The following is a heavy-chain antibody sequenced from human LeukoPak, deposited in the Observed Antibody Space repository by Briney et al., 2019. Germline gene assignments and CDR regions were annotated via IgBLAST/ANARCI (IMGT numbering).Heavy chain of an antibody. CDR1: GFTFSNYG. CDR3: ARSIAVTLPDY. V-gene: IGHV3-21*01. CDR2: VSSNSLFK. D-gene: IGHD6-19*01. Sequence: GGSLRLSCAASGFTFSNYGMHWVRQAPGKGLEWVSAVSSNSLFKKYADSVKGRFTISRDNAKNSLYLQMNSLRAEDTAVYYCARSIAVTLPDYWGQGTLVTVSS. J-gene: IGHJ4*02.